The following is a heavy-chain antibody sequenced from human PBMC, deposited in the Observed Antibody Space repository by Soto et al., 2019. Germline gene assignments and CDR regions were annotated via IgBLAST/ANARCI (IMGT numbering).Heavy chain of an antibody. J-gene: IGHJ4*02. CDR3: ARAGEPGGNRGSYSIY. CDR2: ISYDGSNK. Sequence: GGSLRLSCAASGFTFSSYAMHWVRQAPGKGLEWVAVISYDGSNKYYADSVKGRFTISRDNSKNTLYLQMNSLRAEDTAVYYCARAGEPGGNRGSYSIYWGQGTLVTVSS. V-gene: IGHV3-30*04. D-gene: IGHD1-26*01. CDR1: GFTFSSYA.